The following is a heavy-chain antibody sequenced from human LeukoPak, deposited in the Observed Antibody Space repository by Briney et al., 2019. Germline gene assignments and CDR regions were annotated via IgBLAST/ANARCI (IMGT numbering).Heavy chain of an antibody. V-gene: IGHV1-2*02. CDR2: INPNSGGT. CDR3: ARGGVDYYGSGTYYLMYYFDY. Sequence: ASVKVSCTASRYTFIDYYIHWVRQAPGPGLEWMGWINPNSGGTSYAQKFQGRVTMTRDTSISTAYMDLSSLRSDDTAVYFCARGGVDYYGSGTYYLMYYFDYWGQGALVTVSS. CDR1: RYTFIDYY. J-gene: IGHJ4*02. D-gene: IGHD3-10*01.